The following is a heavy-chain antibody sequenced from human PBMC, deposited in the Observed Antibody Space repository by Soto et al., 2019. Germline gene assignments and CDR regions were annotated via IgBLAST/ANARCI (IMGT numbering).Heavy chain of an antibody. Sequence: GASVKVSCKASGGTLSSYTISWVRQAPGQGLEWMGRIIPIFDIANYAQKFQGRVTITADKSTSTAYMELSSLRSEDTAVYYCAREGINTVVVVPATDGPIHWFDPWGQGTLVTVSS. CDR2: IIPIFDIA. D-gene: IGHD2-15*01. V-gene: IGHV1-69*04. J-gene: IGHJ5*02. CDR3: AREGINTVVVVPATDGPIHWFDP. CDR1: GGTLSSYT.